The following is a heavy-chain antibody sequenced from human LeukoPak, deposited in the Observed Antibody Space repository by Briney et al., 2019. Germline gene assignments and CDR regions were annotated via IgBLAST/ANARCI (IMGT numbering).Heavy chain of an antibody. J-gene: IGHJ5*02. V-gene: IGHV2-5*01. CDR1: GFSLSTSGVG. Sequence: SGPTLVKPTQTLTLTCTFSGFSLSTSGVGVGWIRQPPGKALEWLALIHWNDDKRYSPSLKSRLTITKDTSKNQVVLTMTNMDPVDTATYYCAHRFGYSGYENWFDPWGQGTLVTVSS. D-gene: IGHD5-12*01. CDR2: IHWNDDK. CDR3: AHRFGYSGYENWFDP.